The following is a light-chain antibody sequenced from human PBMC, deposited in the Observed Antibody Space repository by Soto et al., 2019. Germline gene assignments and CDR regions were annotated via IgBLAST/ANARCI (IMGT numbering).Light chain of an antibody. V-gene: IGKV3-11*01. CDR3: QQRGTWPRT. CDR1: QSVGTF. J-gene: IGKJ2*01. Sequence: PGERVTLSCRASQSVGTFLAWYRQKPGQAPRLLIYDSSNRATGIPARFSGGGSGTDFTLTISSLEPDDFAVYYCQQRGTWPRTFGQGTKLE. CDR2: DSS.